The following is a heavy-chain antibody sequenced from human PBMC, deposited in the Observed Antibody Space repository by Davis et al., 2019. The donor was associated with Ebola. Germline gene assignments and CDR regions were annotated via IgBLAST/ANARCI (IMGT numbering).Heavy chain of an antibody. Sequence: ASVKVSCKASGYTFTAYYMHWVRQAPGQGLEWMGWINSNSGGTNFAQKFQGRVTMTRDTSITTVYMELSSLRSDDTAVYYCARGHNHDYISREVLDIWGQGTMVAVSS. J-gene: IGHJ3*02. D-gene: IGHD3-16*01. CDR3: ARGHNHDYISREVLDI. V-gene: IGHV1-2*02. CDR1: GYTFTAYY. CDR2: INSNSGGT.